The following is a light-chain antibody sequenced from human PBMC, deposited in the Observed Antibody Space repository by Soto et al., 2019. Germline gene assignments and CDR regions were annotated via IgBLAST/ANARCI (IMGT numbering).Light chain of an antibody. CDR3: QSYDSSLSGYV. CDR1: SSNIGAGYD. Sequence: QALVTEPPSVSGVPGQRVAISCTWSSSNIGAGYDVHWYQQLPGTAPKLLIYANSNRPSGVPGRFSGSKSGTSASLAITGLQAEHEADYYCQSYDSSLSGYVFGTGTKVTVL. V-gene: IGLV1-40*01. CDR2: ANS. J-gene: IGLJ1*01.